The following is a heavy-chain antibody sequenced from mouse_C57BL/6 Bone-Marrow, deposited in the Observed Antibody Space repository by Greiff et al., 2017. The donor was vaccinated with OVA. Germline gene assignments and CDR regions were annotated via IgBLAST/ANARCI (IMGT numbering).Heavy chain of an antibody. CDR1: GYTFTSYW. CDR2: INPSNGGT. V-gene: IGHV1-53*01. J-gene: IGHJ2*01. CDR3: AREGRLLRRDFDY. Sequence: VQLQQPGTELVKPGASVKLSCKASGYTFTSYWMHWVKQRPGQGLEWIGNINPSNGGTNYNEKFKSKATLTVDKSSSTAYMQLSSLTSEDSAVYYCAREGRLLRRDFDYWGQGTTLTVSS. D-gene: IGHD1-1*01.